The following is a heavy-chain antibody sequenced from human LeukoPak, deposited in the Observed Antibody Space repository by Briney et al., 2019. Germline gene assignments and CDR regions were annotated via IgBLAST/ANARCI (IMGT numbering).Heavy chain of an antibody. CDR1: GGSPGGYY. J-gene: IGHJ4*02. V-gene: IGHV4-34*01. CDR3: ARVRFLEWLLYERYYFDY. CDR2: INHSGST. Sequence: PETLSLTCAVYGGSPGGYYCSWIRQPPGKVLGWIGEINHSGSTNYNPSLKSRVTISVDTSKNQFSLKLSSVTAADTAVYYCARVRFLEWLLYERYYFDYWGQGTLVTVSS. D-gene: IGHD3-3*01.